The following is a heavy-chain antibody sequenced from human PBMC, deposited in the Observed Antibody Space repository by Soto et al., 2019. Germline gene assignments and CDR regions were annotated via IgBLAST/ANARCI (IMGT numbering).Heavy chain of an antibody. D-gene: IGHD2-15*01. V-gene: IGHV3-21*01. Sequence: GGSLRLSCAASGFTFSSYSMNWVRQAPGKGLEWVSSISSSSSYIYYADSVKGRFTISRDNAKNSLYLQMNSLRAEDTAVYYWAREGSDIPYFDYWGQGTLVTVSS. J-gene: IGHJ4*02. CDR3: AREGSDIPYFDY. CDR2: ISSSSSYI. CDR1: GFTFSSYS.